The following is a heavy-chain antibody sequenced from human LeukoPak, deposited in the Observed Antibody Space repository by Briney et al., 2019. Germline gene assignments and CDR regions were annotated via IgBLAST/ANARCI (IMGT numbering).Heavy chain of an antibody. CDR2: IYHSGNT. J-gene: IGHJ4*02. CDR1: GGSITSTNW. D-gene: IGHD1-26*01. Sequence: SETLSLTCAVSGGSITSTNWWGWVRQPPGKGLEWIGEIYHSGNTNYNPSLKSRVTISVDKSKNQFSLELSSVTAADTAVYFCARNSGDYLYYFDYWSQGTLATVSS. V-gene: IGHV4-4*02. CDR3: ARNSGDYLYYFDY.